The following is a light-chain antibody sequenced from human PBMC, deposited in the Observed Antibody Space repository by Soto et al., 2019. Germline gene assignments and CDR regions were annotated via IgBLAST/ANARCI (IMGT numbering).Light chain of an antibody. CDR1: QIISSSY. J-gene: IGKJ2*01. V-gene: IGKV3-20*01. CDR3: QHFGTSPYT. CDR2: GAS. Sequence: EIVLTQSPVNLSLSPGERATLSCRASQIISSSYLAWYQQKPGHAPRLLIYGASNRATGIPTRFSGSASGTDFTLTISRLEPEDFAVYYCQHFGTSPYTFGQGTKLDIK.